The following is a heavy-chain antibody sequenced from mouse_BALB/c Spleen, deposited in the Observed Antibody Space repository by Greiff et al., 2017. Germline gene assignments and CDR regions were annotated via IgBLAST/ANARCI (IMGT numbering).Heavy chain of an antibody. J-gene: IGHJ1*01. Sequence: EVKLVESGGGLVKPGGSLKLSCAASGFAFSSYDMSWVRQTPAKRLEWVAYISSGGGSTYYPDTVKGRFTISRDNAKNTLYLQMSSLKSEDTAMYYCATLGRGYFDVWGAGTTVTVSS. V-gene: IGHV5-12-1*01. CDR2: ISSGGGST. CDR1: GFAFSSYD. D-gene: IGHD4-1*01. CDR3: ATLGRGYFDV.